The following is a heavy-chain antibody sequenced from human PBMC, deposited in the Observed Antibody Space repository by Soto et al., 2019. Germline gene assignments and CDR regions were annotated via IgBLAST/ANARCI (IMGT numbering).Heavy chain of an antibody. V-gene: IGHV4-59*01. Sequence: SETLSLTCTVSGGSITNYYWSWIRQPPAKGLEWIGYVYHSGTTNYNPSLQSQVTTSLDRSKNQFSLEVRSVTAADTAVYYCARWCVCMIRVVFISGQHSYYMDFWGQGILVTVSS. CDR1: GGSITNYY. CDR3: ARWCVCMIRVVFISGQHSYYMDF. D-gene: IGHD3-10*01. CDR2: VYHSGTT. J-gene: IGHJ4*02.